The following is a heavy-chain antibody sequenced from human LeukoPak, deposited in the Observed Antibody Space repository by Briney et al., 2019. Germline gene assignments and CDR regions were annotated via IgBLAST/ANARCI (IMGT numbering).Heavy chain of an antibody. V-gene: IGHV3-66*01. D-gene: IGHD3/OR15-3a*01. CDR3: ARVDWSSYWSFDL. CDR2: IYSGGST. Sequence: GGSLRLSCAASGFTFSSYAMRWVRQAPGEGLEWVSVIYSGGSTYYADSVKGRFTISRDNSKNTLYLQMNSLRAEDTAVYYCARVDWSSYWSFDLWGRGTLVTVSS. J-gene: IGHJ2*01. CDR1: GFTFSSYA.